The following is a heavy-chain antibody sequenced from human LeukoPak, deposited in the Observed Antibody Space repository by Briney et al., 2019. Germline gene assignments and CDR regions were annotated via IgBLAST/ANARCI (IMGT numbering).Heavy chain of an antibody. CDR1: GGTFSSYA. J-gene: IGHJ5*02. V-gene: IGHV1-69*05. CDR3: ARLYDFWSGPEGYNWFDP. CDR2: IIPIFGTA. Sequence: SVKVSCKASGGTFSSYAISWVRQAPGQGLEWMGGIIPIFGTANYAQKFQGRVTITRDTSASTAYMELSSLRSEDTAVYYCARLYDFWSGPEGYNWFDPWGQGTLVTVSS. D-gene: IGHD3-3*01.